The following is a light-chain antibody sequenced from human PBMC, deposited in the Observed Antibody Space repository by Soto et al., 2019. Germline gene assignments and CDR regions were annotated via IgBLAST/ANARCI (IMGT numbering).Light chain of an antibody. V-gene: IGLV2-14*01. CDR1: SSDVGGYNY. Sequence: QSALPQPASVSGSPGQSITISCTGTSSDVGGYNYVSWYQQHPGKAPKLMIYDVINRPSGVSNRFSGSKSGNTASLTISGLQAEDEAAYSCSSYTSSSTVVFGGGTKLTVL. J-gene: IGLJ2*01. CDR3: SSYTSSSTVV. CDR2: DVI.